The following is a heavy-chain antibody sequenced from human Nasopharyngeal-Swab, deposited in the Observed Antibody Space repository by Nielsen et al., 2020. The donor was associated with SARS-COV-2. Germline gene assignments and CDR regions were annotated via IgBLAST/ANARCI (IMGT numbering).Heavy chain of an antibody. CDR2: IYYSGST. Sequence: WIRQPPGEGLEWIGYIYYSGSTYYNPSLKSRVTISVDTSKNQFSLKLSSVTAADTAVYYRAREGNCSGGSCYSYFDYWGQGTLVTVSS. J-gene: IGHJ4*02. CDR3: AREGNCSGGSCYSYFDY. D-gene: IGHD2-15*01. V-gene: IGHV4-30-4*01.